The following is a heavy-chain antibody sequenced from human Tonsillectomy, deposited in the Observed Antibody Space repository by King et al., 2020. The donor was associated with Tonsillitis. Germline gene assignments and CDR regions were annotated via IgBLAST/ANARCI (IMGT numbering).Heavy chain of an antibody. CDR1: GFTFSSYA. J-gene: IGHJ6*02. D-gene: IGHD2-21*02. V-gene: IGHV3-30*04. CDR3: AREGGGCQGDCGYYYYGMDV. Sequence: VQLVESGAGVVQPGRSLRLSCAASGFTFSSYAMHWVRQAPGKGLEWVAVISYDGSIKYYADSVKGRFTISRDNSKNTLYLQMNSLRAEDTAVYYCAREGGGCQGDCGYYYYGMDVWGQGTTVTVSS. CDR2: ISYDGSIK.